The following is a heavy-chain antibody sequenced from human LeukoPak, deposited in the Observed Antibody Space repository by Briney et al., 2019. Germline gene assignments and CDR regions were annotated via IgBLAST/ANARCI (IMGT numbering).Heavy chain of an antibody. CDR1: GFTLSGFG. CDR2: ISSSTTII. J-gene: IGHJ3*02. Sequence: PGGSLRLSCAASGFTLSGFGMNWVRQAPGKGLEWVSYISSSTTIIYYADSVKGRFAISRDNSKNTMYLQMNSLRAEDTAVYYCARVSGTSRAFDIWGQGTMVTVSS. V-gene: IGHV3-48*01. CDR3: ARVSGTSRAFDI. D-gene: IGHD3-10*01.